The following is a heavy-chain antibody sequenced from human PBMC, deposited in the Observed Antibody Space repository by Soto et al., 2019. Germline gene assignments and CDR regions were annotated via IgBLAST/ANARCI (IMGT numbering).Heavy chain of an antibody. CDR2: IYYSGST. CDR3: ARISSNWFDP. V-gene: IGHV4-39*01. J-gene: IGHJ5*02. Sequence: IGSIYYSGSTYYNPSLKSRVTISVDTSKNQFSLKLSSVTAADTAVYYCARISSNWFDPWGQGTLVTVSS. D-gene: IGHD6-6*01.